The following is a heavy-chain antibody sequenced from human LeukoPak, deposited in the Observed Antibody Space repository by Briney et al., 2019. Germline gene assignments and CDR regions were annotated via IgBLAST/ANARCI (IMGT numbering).Heavy chain of an antibody. CDR2: MNPNSGNT. CDR1: GYTFTSYD. J-gene: IGHJ6*03. CDR3: ARPNTVRNYYYYMDV. Sequence: ASVKVSCKASGYTFTSYDINWVRQSTGQGLEWRGWMNPNSGNTGYAQKFQGRVTMPRNTSISTAYMELSSLRSEDTAVYYCARPNTVRNYYYYMDVWGKGTTVTVSS. D-gene: IGHD4-11*01. V-gene: IGHV1-8*01.